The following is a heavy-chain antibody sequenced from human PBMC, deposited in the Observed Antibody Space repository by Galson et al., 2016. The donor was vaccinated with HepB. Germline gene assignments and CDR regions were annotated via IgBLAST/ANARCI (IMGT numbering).Heavy chain of an antibody. Sequence: SLRLSCAASGFTFSDYYMSWIRQAPGKGLEWVSYISSSGSTINYADSVKGRFTISRDNAKNSLDLQMNSLRVEDTAVYYCARADHQLPWVGGSLTYYYGMDVWGQGTTVTVSS. D-gene: IGHD2-2*01. CDR2: ISSSGSTI. J-gene: IGHJ6*02. CDR1: GFTFSDYY. CDR3: ARADHQLPWVGGSLTYYYGMDV. V-gene: IGHV3-11*01.